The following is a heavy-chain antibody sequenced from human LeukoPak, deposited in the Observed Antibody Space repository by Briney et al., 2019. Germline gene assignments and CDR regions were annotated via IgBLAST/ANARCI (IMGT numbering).Heavy chain of an antibody. J-gene: IGHJ4*02. CDR1: GHTVTSFG. V-gene: IGHV1-18*01. CDR3: AVIRLGDLSLIDY. D-gene: IGHD3-16*02. Sequence: ASVKVSGKASGHTVTSFGISWVRQAPGQGREWMGWIVVYDGDANYAQKFQGRVTMTTDTSTNTAYMELRSLRSDDTAVYYCAVIRLGDLSLIDYWGQGTLVTVST. CDR2: IVVYDGDA.